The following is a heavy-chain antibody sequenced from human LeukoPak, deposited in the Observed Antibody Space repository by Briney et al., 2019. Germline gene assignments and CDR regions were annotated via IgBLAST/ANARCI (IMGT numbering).Heavy chain of an antibody. J-gene: IGHJ4*02. Sequence: ASVKVSCKASGYTFTSYDINWVRQATGQGLEWMGWMNPNSGNTGYAQKFQGRVTMTRNTSISTAYMELSSLRSEDTAVYYCARAGYSSSWYIVSTPGFDYWGQGTLVTVSS. D-gene: IGHD6-13*01. CDR3: ARAGYSSSWYIVSTPGFDY. V-gene: IGHV1-8*01. CDR2: MNPNSGNT. CDR1: GYTFTSYD.